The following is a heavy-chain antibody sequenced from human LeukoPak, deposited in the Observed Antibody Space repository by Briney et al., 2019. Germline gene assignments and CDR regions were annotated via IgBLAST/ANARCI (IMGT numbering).Heavy chain of an antibody. CDR2: IYHSGST. CDR1: GGSISSGGYS. CDR3: ARDFWDFGPGYPEEQGVYYFDY. Sequence: PSETLSLTCAVSGGSISSGGYSWSWIRQPPGKGLEWIGYIYHSGSTYYNPSLKSRVTISVDRSKNQFSLKLSSVTAADTAVYYCARDFWDFGPGYPEEQGVYYFDYWGQGTLVTVSS. D-gene: IGHD3-3*01. V-gene: IGHV4-30-2*01. J-gene: IGHJ4*02.